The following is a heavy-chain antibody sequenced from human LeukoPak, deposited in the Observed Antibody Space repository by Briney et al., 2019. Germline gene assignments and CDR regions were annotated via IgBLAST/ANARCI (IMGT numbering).Heavy chain of an antibody. V-gene: IGHV3-74*01. J-gene: IGHJ4*02. CDR3: SRGLGQPVDY. D-gene: IGHD6-6*01. CDR2: INNDGSGT. CDR1: GFTFSSYW. Sequence: GGSLRLSCAASGFTFSSYWMHWVRQAPGKGLVWVSVINNDGSGTNYADSVKGRSTISRDNAKNTLYLQMNSLRVEDTAVYYCSRGLGQPVDYWGQGTLVTVSS.